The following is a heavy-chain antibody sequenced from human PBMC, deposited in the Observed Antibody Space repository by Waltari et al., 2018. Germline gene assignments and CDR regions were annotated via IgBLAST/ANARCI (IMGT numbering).Heavy chain of an antibody. CDR2: TYYSGST. CDR3: ARHWKKSGYRFDP. V-gene: IGHV4-39*01. Sequence: QLQLQESGPGLATPSETLSLTCTVSAGSISSSSYYWGWIRQSPGQGLEWIGSTYYSGSTYYNPTLKSRVTISGETSKNQFSLKLSSVTAADTAVYYCARHWKKSGYRFDPWGQGTLVTVSS. J-gene: IGHJ5*02. CDR1: AGSISSSSYY. D-gene: IGHD5-12*01.